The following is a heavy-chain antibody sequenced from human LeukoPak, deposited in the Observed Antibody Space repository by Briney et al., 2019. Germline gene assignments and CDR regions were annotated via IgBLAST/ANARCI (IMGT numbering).Heavy chain of an antibody. CDR2: IYYSGST. CDR1: GGSISSYY. Sequence: SETLSLTCTVSGGSISSYYWSWIRQPPGKGLEWIGYIYYSGSTNYNPSLKSRVTISLDTSKNQFSLRLSSVTAADTAVYYCARGGIVEMATIHYHYFDYWGQGTLVTVSS. V-gene: IGHV4-59*01. J-gene: IGHJ4*02. D-gene: IGHD5-24*01. CDR3: ARGGIVEMATIHYHYFDY.